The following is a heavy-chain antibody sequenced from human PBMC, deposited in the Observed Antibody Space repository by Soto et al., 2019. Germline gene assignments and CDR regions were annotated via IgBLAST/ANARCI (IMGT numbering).Heavy chain of an antibody. D-gene: IGHD3-3*01. J-gene: IGHJ4*02. V-gene: IGHV4-4*07. CDR1: CGSNSNYF. CDR2: IDNSGIT. Sequence: SSTWSTTHTVSCGSNSNYFSYWIRQHAGNGLEWFVRIDNSGITNYNPSLKSRINMSTHTSRNQFALKLNAVTASDTAVYYCARGGQDFWSGPFDYWGQGALITV. CDR3: ARGGQDFWSGPFDY.